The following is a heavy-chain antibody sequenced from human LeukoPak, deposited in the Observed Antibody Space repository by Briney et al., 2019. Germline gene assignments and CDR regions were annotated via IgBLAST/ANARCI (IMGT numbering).Heavy chain of an antibody. D-gene: IGHD5-18*01. V-gene: IGHV4-59*08. CDR1: GGSISSYY. Sequence: SETLSLTCTVSGGSISSYYWSWIRQPPGKELEWIGYIYYGGSTNYNPSLKRRVTISVDTSKNQFSLKLSSVTAADTAVYYCARHKYSYGSYYFDYWGQGTLVTVSS. CDR2: IYYGGST. J-gene: IGHJ4*02. CDR3: ARHKYSYGSYYFDY.